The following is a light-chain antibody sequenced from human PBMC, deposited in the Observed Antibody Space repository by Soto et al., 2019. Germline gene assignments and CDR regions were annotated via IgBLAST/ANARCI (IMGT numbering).Light chain of an antibody. V-gene: IGLV1-40*01. CDR3: AAWDDNLSGV. CDR2: GNS. Sequence: QSVLTQPPSVSGAPGQRVTISCTGSSSNIGAGYDVHWYQQLPGTAPKLLIYGNSNRPSGVPDRFSGSKSGTSASLAITGLQAEDDADYYCAAWDDNLSGVFGTGTKLTVL. J-gene: IGLJ1*01. CDR1: SSNIGAGYD.